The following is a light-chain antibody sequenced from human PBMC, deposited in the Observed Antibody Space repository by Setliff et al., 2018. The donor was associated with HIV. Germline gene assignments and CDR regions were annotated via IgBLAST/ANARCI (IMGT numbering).Light chain of an antibody. J-gene: IGLJ1*01. CDR1: SSDIGGYNY. CDR2: DIT. Sequence: QSVLTQPRSVSGSPGQSVTFSCTGASSDIGGYNYVSWYQQHPGKAPKLLIYDITKRPSGVPDRFSGFKSGNTASLTISGLQAEDEADYYCCSYAGNYVFVFGGGTKVNVL. V-gene: IGLV2-11*01. CDR3: CSYAGNYVFV.